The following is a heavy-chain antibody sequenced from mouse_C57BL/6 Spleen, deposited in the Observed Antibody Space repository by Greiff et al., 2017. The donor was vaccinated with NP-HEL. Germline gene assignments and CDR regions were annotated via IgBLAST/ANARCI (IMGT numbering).Heavy chain of an antibody. CDR1: GYTFTSYW. D-gene: IGHD1-1*01. CDR2: IDPNSGGT. V-gene: IGHV1-72*01. Sequence: QVQLQQPGAELVKPGASVKLSCKASGYTFTSYWMHWVKQRPGRGLEWIGRIDPNSGGTKYNEKFKSKATLTVDKPSSTAYMQLSSLTSEDSAVYYCARSVTTVGPYAMDYWGQGTSVTVSS. J-gene: IGHJ4*01. CDR3: ARSVTTVGPYAMDY.